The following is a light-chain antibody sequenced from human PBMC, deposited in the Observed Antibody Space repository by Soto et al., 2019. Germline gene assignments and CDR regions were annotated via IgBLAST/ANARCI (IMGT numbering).Light chain of an antibody. CDR1: QSVRSSY. V-gene: IGKV3-20*01. J-gene: IGKJ4*01. CDR2: GAS. Sequence: ENVLTQPPGTLSLSPGERATLSCRARQSVRSSYLAWYQQKPGQAPRLLIYGASSRAIGIPDRFSGSGSGTDFTLTISRLEPEDFAVYYCQQYGSSPRTFGGGTKVEMK. CDR3: QQYGSSPRT.